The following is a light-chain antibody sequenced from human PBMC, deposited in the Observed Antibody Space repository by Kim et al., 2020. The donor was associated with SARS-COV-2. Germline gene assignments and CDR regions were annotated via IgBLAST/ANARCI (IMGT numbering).Light chain of an antibody. J-gene: IGKJ4*01. CDR1: QGIRND. CDR3: LQQNSYPT. Sequence: ASVGDRVTSTSRASQGIRNDLGWYQQKPGKAPKRLIFAASSLQSVVPSRFSGSVSGTEFTLTISSLQPEDFATYYCLQQNSYPTFGGGTKFDIK. CDR2: AAS. V-gene: IGKV1-17*01.